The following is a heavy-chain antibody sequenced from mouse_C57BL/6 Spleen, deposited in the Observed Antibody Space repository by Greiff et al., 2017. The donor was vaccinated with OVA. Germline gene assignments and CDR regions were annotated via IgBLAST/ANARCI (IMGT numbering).Heavy chain of an antibody. CDR2: IYPRSGNT. Sequence: QVQLKQSGAELARPGASVKLSCKASGYTFTSYGISWVKQRTGQGLEWIGEIYPRSGNTYYNEKFKGKATLTADKSSSTAYMELRSLTSEDSAVYFCARWEGRRPDYWGQGTTLTVSS. V-gene: IGHV1-81*01. CDR3: ARWEGRRPDY. D-gene: IGHD3-3*01. CDR1: GYTFTSYG. J-gene: IGHJ2*01.